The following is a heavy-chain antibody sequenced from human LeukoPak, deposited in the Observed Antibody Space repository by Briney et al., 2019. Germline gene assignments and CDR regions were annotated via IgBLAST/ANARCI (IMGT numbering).Heavy chain of an antibody. V-gene: IGHV3-21*01. CDR3: ARVSRDVAPYIGESRPDYFGMDV. J-gene: IGHJ6*02. D-gene: IGHD4-17*01. CDR2: ITSRSGYT. CDR1: GFIFGDYS. Sequence: PGGSLRLSCAASGFIFGDYSMNWIRQAPGKGLEWVSAITSRSGYTKYADSMKGRFTISRDNAKRSLFLQMNSLTAEDTGVYYCARVSRDVAPYIGESRPDYFGMDVWGQGTTVTVSS.